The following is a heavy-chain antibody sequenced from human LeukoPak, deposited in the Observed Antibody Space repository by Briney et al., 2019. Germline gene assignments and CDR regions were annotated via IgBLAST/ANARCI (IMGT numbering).Heavy chain of an antibody. CDR2: IKQDGSEK. D-gene: IGHD6-13*01. Sequence: GGALRLSCAASEFIFSGYWMNWVRQAPGKGLEWVANIKQDGSEKQYVDSVRGRFTISRDNAKNSLYLQMNSLRVEDTAVYYCARDGFVGAADYWGQGTLVTVSS. V-gene: IGHV3-7*01. CDR3: ARDGFVGAADY. J-gene: IGHJ4*02. CDR1: EFIFSGYW.